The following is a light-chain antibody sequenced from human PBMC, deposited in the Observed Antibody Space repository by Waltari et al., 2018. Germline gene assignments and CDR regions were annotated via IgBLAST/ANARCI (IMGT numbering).Light chain of an antibody. Sequence: QSALTQPASVSGSPGQSITISCSGTDSDVGAYDFVSWYQQHPGTATHLIIYEGRNLASGISNRFSASKSGNTASLTCSGHQAEDEADYYCSSYTTSSAPGVFGTGTRVTVL. CDR3: SSYTTSSAPGV. CDR1: DSDVGAYDF. CDR2: EGR. V-gene: IGLV2-14*01. J-gene: IGLJ1*01.